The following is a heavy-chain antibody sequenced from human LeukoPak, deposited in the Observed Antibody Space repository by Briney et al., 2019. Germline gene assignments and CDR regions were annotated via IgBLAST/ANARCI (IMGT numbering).Heavy chain of an antibody. CDR2: NYYSGST. CDR1: GGSISSSSYY. J-gene: IGHJ4*02. Sequence: SETLSLTCTVSGGSISSSSYYWGWIRQPPGKGLEWIGSNYYSGSTYYNPSLKSRVTISVDTSKNQFSLKLSSVTAADTAVYYCATLALGGRLGHIDYRGQGTLVTVSS. V-gene: IGHV4-39*01. CDR3: ATLALGGRLGHIDY. D-gene: IGHD3-16*01.